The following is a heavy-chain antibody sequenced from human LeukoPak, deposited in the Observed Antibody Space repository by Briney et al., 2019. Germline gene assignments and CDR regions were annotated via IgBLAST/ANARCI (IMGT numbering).Heavy chain of an antibody. V-gene: IGHV4-39*07. Sequence: SETLSLTCTVSGDSISSSNCYWGWIRQPPGKGLEWIGSIYFSGGTYYNASLKSRVTISVDTSKNQFSLKLRSVTAADTAVYYCARDKFPLVGATGDDAFAIWGQGAMVTVSS. CDR2: IYFSGGT. D-gene: IGHD1-26*01. CDR3: ARDKFPLVGATGDDAFAI. CDR1: GDSISSSNCY. J-gene: IGHJ3*02.